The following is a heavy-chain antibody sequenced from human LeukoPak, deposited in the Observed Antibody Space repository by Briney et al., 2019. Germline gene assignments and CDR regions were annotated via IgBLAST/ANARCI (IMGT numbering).Heavy chain of an antibody. J-gene: IGHJ4*02. Sequence: SEALSLTCTVSGVSISSYYWSWIRQPAGKGLEWIGRIYTSGSTNYNPSLKSRVTMSVDTSKNQFSLKLSSVTAADTAVYYCAANSGYDRSLDYWGQGTLVTVSS. D-gene: IGHD5-12*01. CDR2: IYTSGST. CDR1: GVSISSYY. V-gene: IGHV4-4*07. CDR3: AANSGYDRSLDY.